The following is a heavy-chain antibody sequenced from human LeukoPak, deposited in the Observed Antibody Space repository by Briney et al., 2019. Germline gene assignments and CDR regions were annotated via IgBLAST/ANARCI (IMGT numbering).Heavy chain of an antibody. CDR2: IYHSGTT. V-gene: IGHV4-39*07. CDR1: GGSISSSTYY. Sequence: SETLSLTCTVSGGSISSSTYYWGWIRQPPGKGLEWIGSIYHSGTTYYNPSLKSRVTMSVDTSKNQFSLKLSSVTAADTAVYYCARGIMVRGVIIYRYYYYMDVWGKGTTVTVSS. D-gene: IGHD3-10*01. J-gene: IGHJ6*03. CDR3: ARGIMVRGVIIYRYYYYMDV.